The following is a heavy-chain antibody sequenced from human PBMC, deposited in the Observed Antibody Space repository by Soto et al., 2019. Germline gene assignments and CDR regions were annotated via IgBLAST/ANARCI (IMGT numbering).Heavy chain of an antibody. CDR3: AQGYCSGGSCYSNAFDI. Sequence: ASVKVSCKASGYTFTSYGISWVRQAPGQGLEWMGWISAYNGNTNYAQKLQGRVTMTTDTSTSTAYMELRSLRSDDTAVYYCAQGYCSGGSCYSNAFDIWGQGTMVTVPS. CDR1: GYTFTSYG. D-gene: IGHD2-15*01. CDR2: ISAYNGNT. V-gene: IGHV1-18*01. J-gene: IGHJ3*02.